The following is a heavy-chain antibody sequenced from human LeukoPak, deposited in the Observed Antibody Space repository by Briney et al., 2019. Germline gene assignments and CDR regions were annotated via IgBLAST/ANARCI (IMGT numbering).Heavy chain of an antibody. CDR1: GFTFSSYS. J-gene: IGHJ4*02. D-gene: IGHD3-22*01. Sequence: PGGSLRLSCAASGFTFSSYSMSWVRQAPGKGLEWVSYISSSSSTIYYADSVKGRFTISRDNAKNSLYLQMNSLRAEDTAVYYCARDIYYYDSSGYYFPGGSDYWGQGTLVTVSS. CDR2: ISSSSSTI. CDR3: ARDIYYYDSSGYYFPGGSDY. V-gene: IGHV3-48*01.